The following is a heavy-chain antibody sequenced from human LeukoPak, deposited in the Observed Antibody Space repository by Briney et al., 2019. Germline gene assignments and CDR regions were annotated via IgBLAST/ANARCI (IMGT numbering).Heavy chain of an antibody. Sequence: GGSLRLSCAGSGFTFGSYWMHWVRQAPGKGLVWVSRINFDGSSTSYADSVKGRFTISRDNYRNTVYLQMNSVRAEDTALYYCTTRVGGTPDYWGVGTLVTVSS. CDR3: TTRVGGTPDY. D-gene: IGHD1-26*01. J-gene: IGHJ4*02. V-gene: IGHV3-74*01. CDR2: INFDGSST. CDR1: GFTFGSYW.